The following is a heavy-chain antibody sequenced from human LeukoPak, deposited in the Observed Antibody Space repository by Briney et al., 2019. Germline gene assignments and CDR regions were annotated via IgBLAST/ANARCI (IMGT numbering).Heavy chain of an antibody. V-gene: IGHV1-69*13. D-gene: IGHD3-22*01. J-gene: IGHJ5*02. CDR3: ARGPLYYYDSSGMRTGIPFDP. Sequence: GASVKVSCKASGGTFSSYAISWVRQAPGQGLEWMGGIIPIFGTANYAQKFQGRITITADESTSTASMELSSLRSEDTAVYYCARGPLYYYDSSGMRTGIPFDPWGQGTLVTVSS. CDR2: IIPIFGTA. CDR1: GGTFSSYA.